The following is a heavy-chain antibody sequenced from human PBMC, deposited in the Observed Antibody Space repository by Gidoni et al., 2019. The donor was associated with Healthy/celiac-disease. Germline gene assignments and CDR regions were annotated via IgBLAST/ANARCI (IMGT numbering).Heavy chain of an antibody. CDR1: GFPLSTSGVG. Sequence: QITLKESGPTLVKPTQTLTLTCTFSGFPLSTSGVGVGWIRPPPGKALEWLALIYWNDDKRYSPSLKSRLTITKDTSKNQVVLTMTNMDPVDTATYYCAHSWDDDTHDYWGQGTLVTVSS. J-gene: IGHJ4*02. CDR3: AHSWDDDTHDY. V-gene: IGHV2-5*01. D-gene: IGHD1-1*01. CDR2: IYWNDDK.